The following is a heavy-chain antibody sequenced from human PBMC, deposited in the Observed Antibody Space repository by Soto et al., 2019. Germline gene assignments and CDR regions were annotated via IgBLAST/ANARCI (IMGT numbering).Heavy chain of an antibody. CDR1: GFTFSNAW. CDR2: IKSKTDGGTT. CDR3: TTVEVSRWELLGDAFDI. D-gene: IGHD1-26*01. Sequence: GGSLRLSCSASGFTFSNAWMNWVRQAPGKGLEWVGRIKSKTDGGTTDYAAPVKGRFTISRDDSKNTLYLQMNSLKTEDTAVYYCTTVEVSRWELLGDAFDIWGQGTMVTVSS. J-gene: IGHJ3*02. V-gene: IGHV3-15*07.